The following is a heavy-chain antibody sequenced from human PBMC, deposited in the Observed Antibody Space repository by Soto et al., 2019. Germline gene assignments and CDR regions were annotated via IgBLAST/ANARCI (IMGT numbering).Heavy chain of an antibody. CDR2: ISAYNGNT. Sequence: GASVKVSCKASGYTFTSYGISWVRQAPGQGLEWMGWISAYNGNTNYAQKLQGRVTMTTDTSTSTAYMELRSLRSDDTAVYYCARDRTRISINWFDPWGQGTLVTVSS. CDR3: ARDRTRISINWFDP. V-gene: IGHV1-18*01. D-gene: IGHD2-15*01. CDR1: GYTFTSYG. J-gene: IGHJ5*02.